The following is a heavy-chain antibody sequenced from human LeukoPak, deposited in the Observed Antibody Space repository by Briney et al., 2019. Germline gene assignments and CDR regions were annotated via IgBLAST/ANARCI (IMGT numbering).Heavy chain of an antibody. Sequence: PGGSLRLSCAASGFTFSSYGMHWVRQAPGKGLEWVAFIRSDGSNKNYADSVKGRFTISRDNSKNTLYLQMNSPRAEDTAVYYCAKSCGGGSCHTDYWGQGTLVTVSS. CDR1: GFTFSSYG. J-gene: IGHJ4*02. CDR2: IRSDGSNK. CDR3: AKSCGGGSCHTDY. D-gene: IGHD2-15*01. V-gene: IGHV3-30*02.